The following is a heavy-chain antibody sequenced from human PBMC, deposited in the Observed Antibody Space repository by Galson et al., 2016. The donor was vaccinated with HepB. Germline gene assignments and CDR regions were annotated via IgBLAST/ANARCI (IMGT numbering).Heavy chain of an antibody. V-gene: IGHV5-51*01. D-gene: IGHD6-13*01. CDR3: VKSRSSSWLKYVHH. Sequence: SGAEVKKPGESLKISCKGSGYSFATHWIGWVRQLPGKGLEWMGIIYPGDSDTRYSPSFQGQVTISADKSISTAYLQWSSLKASDTAIYYCVKSRSSSWLKYVHHGGQGTVVTVSS. CDR2: IYPGDSDT. J-gene: IGHJ1*01. CDR1: GYSFATHW.